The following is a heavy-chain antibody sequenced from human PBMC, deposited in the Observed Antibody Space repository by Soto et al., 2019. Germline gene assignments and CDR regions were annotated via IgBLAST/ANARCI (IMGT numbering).Heavy chain of an antibody. Sequence: SETLSLTCTVSGGSISSSSYYWGWIRQPPGKGLEWIGSIYYSGSTYYNPSLKSRVTISVDTSKNKFSLKLSSVTAADTAVYYCARQHYGSGSYYGSWFDPWGQGTLVT. V-gene: IGHV4-39*01. CDR3: ARQHYGSGSYYGSWFDP. CDR2: IYYSGST. J-gene: IGHJ5*02. CDR1: GGSISSSSYY. D-gene: IGHD3-10*01.